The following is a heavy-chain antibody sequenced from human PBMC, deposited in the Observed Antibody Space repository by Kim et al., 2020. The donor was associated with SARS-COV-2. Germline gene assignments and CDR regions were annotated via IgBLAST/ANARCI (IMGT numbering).Heavy chain of an antibody. CDR3: AKEQGSSGCPDY. Sequence: YADSVNGRFTISRDNSKNTLYLQMNSLRAEDTAVYYCAKEQGSSGCPDYWGQGILVTVSS. J-gene: IGHJ4*02. D-gene: IGHD6-19*01. V-gene: IGHV3-23*01.